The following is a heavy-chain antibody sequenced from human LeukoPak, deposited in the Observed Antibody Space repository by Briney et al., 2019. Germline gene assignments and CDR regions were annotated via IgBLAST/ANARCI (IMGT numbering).Heavy chain of an antibody. V-gene: IGHV5-51*01. CDR1: GYSFTTYW. D-gene: IGHD3-22*01. J-gene: IGHJ4*02. CDR3: ARHLGPLTTGDY. CDR2: IFPADSDT. Sequence: GESLKISCKASGYSFTTYWIGWVRQMPGKGLEWMGIIFPADSDTRYSPSFQGQVTVSADKSISSAYLQWSSLKASDTAMYYCARHLGPLTTGDYWGQGTLVTVSS.